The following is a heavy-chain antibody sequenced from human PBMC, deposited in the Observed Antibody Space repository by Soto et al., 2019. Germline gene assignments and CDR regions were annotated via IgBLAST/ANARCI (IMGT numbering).Heavy chain of an antibody. D-gene: IGHD3-3*01. Sequence: ASVKVSCKASGGTLSSYAISWVRQAPGQGLEWMGGIIPIFGTANYAQKFQGRVTITADESTSTAYMELSSLRSEDTAVYYCARADDFWSGYYTYYFDYWGQGTLVTVSS. V-gene: IGHV1-69*13. CDR1: GGTLSSYA. CDR3: ARADDFWSGYYTYYFDY. CDR2: IIPIFGTA. J-gene: IGHJ4*02.